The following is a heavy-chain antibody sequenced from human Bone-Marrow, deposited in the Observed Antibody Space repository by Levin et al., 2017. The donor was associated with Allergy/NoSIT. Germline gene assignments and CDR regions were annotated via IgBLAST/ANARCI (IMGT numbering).Heavy chain of an antibody. CDR3: ARDSGMMGRDFISGGAFDL. J-gene: IGHJ3*01. CDR2: FYSGAST. Sequence: PGGSLRLSCAASGFSVSNYYMSWVRQAPGKGLEWVAVFYSGASTSYADFAEGRFIISRDNFNNTVSLEMNSLRDEDTALYYCARDSGMMGRDFISGGAFDLWGHGTTVIVSS. D-gene: IGHD3-10*01. CDR1: GFSVSNYY. V-gene: IGHV3-66*01.